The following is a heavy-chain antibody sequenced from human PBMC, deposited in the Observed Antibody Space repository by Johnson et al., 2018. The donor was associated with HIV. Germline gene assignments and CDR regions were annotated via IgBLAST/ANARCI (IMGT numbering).Heavy chain of an antibody. D-gene: IGHD5-18*01. Sequence: QVQLVESGGGVVQPGRSLRLSCVASGFTFSSYTMHWVRQAPGKGLEWVAVISYDGSNKYYGDSVKGRFTISRDNSKNTLYLQMNSLRAGDTAVYYCSRLPTGYSRDGFDIWGQGTMITVSS. V-gene: IGHV3-30*04. CDR2: ISYDGSNK. CDR1: GFTFSSYT. J-gene: IGHJ3*02. CDR3: SRLPTGYSRDGFDI.